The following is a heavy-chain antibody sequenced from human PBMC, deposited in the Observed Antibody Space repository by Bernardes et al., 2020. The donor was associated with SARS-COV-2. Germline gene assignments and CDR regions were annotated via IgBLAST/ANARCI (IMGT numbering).Heavy chain of an antibody. CDR3: ARSPPPSGLAFDS. J-gene: IGHJ4*02. CDR1: GGSIRSNDYY. Sequence: SETLSLTCTVSGGSIRSNDYYWSWIRQPAGKGLEWIGRIDTSGSTNYNPSLKSRTTISLDTSKNQFSLKLTSVTAADTAVFYCARSPPPSGLAFDSWGPGNRVNVSS. CDR2: IDTSGST. V-gene: IGHV4-61*02.